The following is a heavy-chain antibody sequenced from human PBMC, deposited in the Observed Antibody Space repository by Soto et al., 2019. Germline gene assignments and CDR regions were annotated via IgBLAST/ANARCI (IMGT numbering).Heavy chain of an antibody. CDR2: IIPIFGTA. J-gene: IGHJ5*02. CDR1: GGTFSSYA. V-gene: IGHV1-69*01. D-gene: IGHD3-10*01. Sequence: QVQLVQSGAEVKKPGSSVKVSCKASGGTFSSYAISWVRQAPGQGREWMGGIIPIFGTANYAQKFQGRVKMTADQPTSTAYMERSSLRSEDTAVYYCARSPSIKTSSGWRFDRWGQGTLVTVSS. CDR3: ARSPSIKTSSGWRFDR.